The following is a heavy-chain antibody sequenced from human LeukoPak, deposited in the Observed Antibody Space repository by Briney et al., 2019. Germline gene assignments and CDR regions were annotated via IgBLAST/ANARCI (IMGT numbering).Heavy chain of an antibody. CDR1: GFTFDDYA. CDR3: AKESGSYPKNFDY. J-gene: IGHJ4*02. V-gene: IGHV3-9*01. Sequence: GRSLRLSCAASGFTFDDYAMRWVRQAPGKGLEWVSGISWNSGSIGYADSVKGRFTISGDNAKNSLYLQMNSLRAEDTALYYCAKESGSYPKNFDYWGQGTLVTVSS. D-gene: IGHD1-26*01. CDR2: ISWNSGSI.